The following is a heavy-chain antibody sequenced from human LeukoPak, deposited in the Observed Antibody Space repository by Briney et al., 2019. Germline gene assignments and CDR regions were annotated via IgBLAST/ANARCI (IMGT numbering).Heavy chain of an antibody. CDR3: AKDILGWGIAAAGTGVFDY. J-gene: IGHJ4*02. Sequence: GGSLRLSCAASGFTFSSYWMHWVRQAPGKGLVWVSRINTDGSSTSYADSVKGRFTISRDNAKNTLYLQMNSLRAEDTALYYCAKDILGWGIAAAGTGVFDYWGQGTLVTVSS. V-gene: IGHV3-74*01. CDR1: GFTFSSYW. CDR2: INTDGSST. D-gene: IGHD6-13*01.